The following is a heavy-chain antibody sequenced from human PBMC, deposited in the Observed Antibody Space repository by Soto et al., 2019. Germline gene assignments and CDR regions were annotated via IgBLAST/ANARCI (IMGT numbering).Heavy chain of an antibody. V-gene: IGHV3-30*18. CDR1: GFTFSSYG. CDR3: AKDLGDYGENLDY. Sequence: GGSLRLSCAASGFTFSSYGMHWVRQAPGKGLEWVAVISYDGSNKYYADSVKGRFTISRDNSKNTLYLQMNSLRAEDTAVYYCAKDLGDYGENLDYWGQGTLVTVSS. CDR2: ISYDGSNK. J-gene: IGHJ4*02. D-gene: IGHD4-17*01.